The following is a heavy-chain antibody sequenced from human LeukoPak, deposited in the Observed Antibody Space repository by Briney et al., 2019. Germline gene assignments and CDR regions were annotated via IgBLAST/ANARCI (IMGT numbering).Heavy chain of an antibody. CDR2: INEVGRVT. Sequence: GGSLRLSCAASGFTFSSSWTHWVRHGPEKGLWWVARINEVGRVTHYADSVRGRFTISRDNGKNKVYLQMNSVRAESTAVDYCARDLTFFEAPGDDFDYWGQGSLVTVS. J-gene: IGHJ4*02. D-gene: IGHD3-16*01. V-gene: IGHV3-74*01. CDR3: ARDLTFFEAPGDDFDY. CDR1: GFTFSSSW.